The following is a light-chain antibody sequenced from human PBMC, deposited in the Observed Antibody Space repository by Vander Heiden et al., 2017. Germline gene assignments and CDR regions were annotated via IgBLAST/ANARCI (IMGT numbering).Light chain of an antibody. CDR1: QSVSSSY. J-gene: IGKJ3*01. CDR2: GAS. V-gene: IGKV3-20*01. CDR3: QQYGSSPLT. Sequence: VFTQSPGTLSLSPGERATLSCRASQSVSSSYLSCYQQKPGRAPRLLIYGASSRATSIPDRFSGSGCATDFTLTISRLEPEDFAVYYCQQYGSSPLTFGPGTKVDIK.